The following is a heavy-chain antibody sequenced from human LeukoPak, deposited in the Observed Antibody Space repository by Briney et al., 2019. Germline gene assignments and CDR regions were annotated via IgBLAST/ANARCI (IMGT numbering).Heavy chain of an antibody. D-gene: IGHD3-10*01. CDR1: GLSFSDYY. CDR3: GGGHYYALDY. V-gene: IGHV3-11*01. CDR2: ISGSGSTT. Sequence: GGSLRLSCAASGLSFSDYYMSWIRQAPGKGLEWVSYISGSGSTTSYADSVKGRFTISRDNAKNSLYLQMNSLRAEDTAVYYCGGGHYYALDYLGQGTLVTVSS. J-gene: IGHJ4*02.